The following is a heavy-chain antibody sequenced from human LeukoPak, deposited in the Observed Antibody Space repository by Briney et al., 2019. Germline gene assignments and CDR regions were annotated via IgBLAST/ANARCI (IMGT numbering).Heavy chain of an antibody. D-gene: IGHD2-21*02. J-gene: IGHJ6*03. CDR2: NYYSGST. V-gene: IGHV4-59*11. CDR1: GFTFSSHY. CDR3: ARAGGDPHYYYYCYMDV. Sequence: SETLCLTCTASGFTFSSHYLSWIRQPPGKGLEWIGYNYYSGSTNYNPSLKSRVTISVDTSKNQFSLKLTSVAAADTAVYYCARAGGDPHYYYYCYMDVWGKGTPVTVSS.